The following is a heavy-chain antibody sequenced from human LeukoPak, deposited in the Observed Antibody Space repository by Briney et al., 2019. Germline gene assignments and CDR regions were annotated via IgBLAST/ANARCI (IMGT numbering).Heavy chain of an antibody. J-gene: IGHJ4*02. V-gene: IGHV1-18*04. CDR1: GYTFTGYY. D-gene: IGHD4-17*01. CDR2: ISAYNGNT. CDR3: ARGNGDYIGYYFDY. Sequence: EASVKVSCKASGYTFTGYYMHWVRQAPGQGLEWMGWISAYNGNTNYAQKLQGRVTMTTDTSTSTAYMELRSLRSDDTAVYYCARGNGDYIGYYFDYWGQGTLVTVSS.